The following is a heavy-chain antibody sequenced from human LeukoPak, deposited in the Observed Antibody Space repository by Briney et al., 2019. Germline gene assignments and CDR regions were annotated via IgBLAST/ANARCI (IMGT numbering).Heavy chain of an antibody. CDR3: ARHGSGYYCSGSYYNLDDY. J-gene: IGHJ4*02. D-gene: IGHD3-10*01. Sequence: GESLKISCKGSGYSFTSYWIGWVRQMPGKGLEWMGIIYPGDSDTRYSPSFQGQVTISADKSISTAYLQWSSLKASDTAMYYCARHGSGYYCSGSYYNLDDYWGQGTLVTVSS. V-gene: IGHV5-51*01. CDR1: GYSFTSYW. CDR2: IYPGDSDT.